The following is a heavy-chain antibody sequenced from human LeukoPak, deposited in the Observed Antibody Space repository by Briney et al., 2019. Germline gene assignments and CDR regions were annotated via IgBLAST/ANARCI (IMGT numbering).Heavy chain of an antibody. Sequence: SETLSLTCAVYGASFSDYYWTWIRQPPGKGLEWIGEINHSGSANYNPSLKSRVTISVDKSKNQFFFRLSPVTAADSGTYYCTRERASNNYNNWFDPWGQGTLVTVS. V-gene: IGHV4-34*01. D-gene: IGHD4-11*01. CDR2: INHSGSA. CDR1: GASFSDYY. CDR3: TRERASNNYNNWFDP. J-gene: IGHJ5*02.